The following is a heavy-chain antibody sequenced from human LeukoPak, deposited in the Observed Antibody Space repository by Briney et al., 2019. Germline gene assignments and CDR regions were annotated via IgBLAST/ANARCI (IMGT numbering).Heavy chain of an antibody. J-gene: IGHJ4*02. V-gene: IGHV3-49*04. Sequence: GGSLRPSCTASGFTFGDYAMSWVRQAPGKGLEWVGFIRSKAYGGTTEYAASVKGRFTISRDDSKSIAYLQMNSLKTEDTAVYYCTRAHISRDGYNYGYYFDYWGQGTLVTVSS. CDR1: GFTFGDYA. D-gene: IGHD5-24*01. CDR3: TRAHISRDGYNYGYYFDY. CDR2: IRSKAYGGTT.